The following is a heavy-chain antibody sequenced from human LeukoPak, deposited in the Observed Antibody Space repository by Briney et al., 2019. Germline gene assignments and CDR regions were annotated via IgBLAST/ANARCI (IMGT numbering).Heavy chain of an antibody. D-gene: IGHD2-8*01. CDR2: IIPIFGTA. CDR1: GGTFSSYA. J-gene: IGHJ4*02. V-gene: IGHV1-69*01. CDR3: ARDCTNGVCLDY. Sequence: ASVKVSCKASGGTFSSYAISWVRQAPGQGLEWMGGIIPIFGTANYAQKFQGRVTITADESTSTAYMGLSSLRSEDTAVYYCARDCTNGVCLDYWGQGTLVTVSS.